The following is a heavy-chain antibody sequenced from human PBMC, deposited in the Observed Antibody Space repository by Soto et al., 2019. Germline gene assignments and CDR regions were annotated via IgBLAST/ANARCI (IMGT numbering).Heavy chain of an antibody. J-gene: IGHJ6*02. CDR1: GGSFTDYY. V-gene: IGHV4-34*01. CDR3: ARVGASSGWYYYYYYGMDV. CDR2: ISHSGAT. D-gene: IGHD6-19*01. Sequence: SETLSLTCAVYGGSFTDYYWTWIRQPPGKGLEWIGEISHSGATNYNPSLKSRVTISEDTSKNQVSLKVTSVTAADTAVYYCARVGASSGWYYYYYYGMDVWGQGTTVTVSS.